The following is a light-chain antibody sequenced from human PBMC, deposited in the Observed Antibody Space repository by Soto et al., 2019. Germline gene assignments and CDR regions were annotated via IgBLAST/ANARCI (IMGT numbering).Light chain of an antibody. J-gene: IGLJ1*01. CDR3: SSYISSSGYV. CDR2: EVR. Sequence: QSALTQPASPFGAPGQASTISCTGTSSDVGGYNYVTWYQQHLGKAPKLMIYEVRTRPSGVSNRFSGSKSGNTAPRTISGLQAQDGADYYCSSYISSSGYVFGTGTKVTVL. CDR1: SSDVGGYNY. V-gene: IGLV2-14*01.